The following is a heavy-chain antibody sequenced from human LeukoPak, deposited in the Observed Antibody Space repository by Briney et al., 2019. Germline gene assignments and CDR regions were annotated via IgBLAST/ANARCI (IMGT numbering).Heavy chain of an antibody. CDR1: GYSFTSYW. CDR3: ARPSATGIVATAFDI. V-gene: IGHV5-51*01. Sequence: HGESLKISCKGSGYSFTSYWIGWVRQMPGKVLEWMGIIYPGDSDTRYSPSFQGQVTISADKSISTAYLQWSSLKASDTAMYYCARPSATGIVATAFDIWGQGTMVTVSS. D-gene: IGHD5-12*01. CDR2: IYPGDSDT. J-gene: IGHJ3*02.